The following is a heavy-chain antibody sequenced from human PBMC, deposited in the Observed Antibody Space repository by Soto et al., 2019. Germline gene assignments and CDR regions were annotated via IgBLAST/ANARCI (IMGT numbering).Heavy chain of an antibody. Sequence: ASVKVSCKASGYTFTSYGISWVRQAPGQGLEWMGWISAYNGNTNYAQKLQGRVTMATDTSTGTAYMELRSLRSEDTAVYSCASFKPWLGHAFDIWGQGTMVTVSS. J-gene: IGHJ3*02. CDR1: GYTFTSYG. V-gene: IGHV1-18*01. CDR2: ISAYNGNT. D-gene: IGHD5-12*01. CDR3: ASFKPWLGHAFDI.